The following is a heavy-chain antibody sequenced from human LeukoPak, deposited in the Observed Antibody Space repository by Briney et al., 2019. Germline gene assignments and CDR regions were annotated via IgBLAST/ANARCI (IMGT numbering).Heavy chain of an antibody. V-gene: IGHV3-7*03. CDR2: MKQDGSEK. Sequence: GGSLRLSCAASGFTFSSFDMHWVRQAPGKGLEWVANMKQDGSEKYYLDSVKGRFTISRDNAKNSLYLQMNSLRAEDTAVYYCARALYYFYGMDVWGQGTTVTVSS. J-gene: IGHJ6*02. CDR3: ARALYYFYGMDV. CDR1: GFTFSSFD.